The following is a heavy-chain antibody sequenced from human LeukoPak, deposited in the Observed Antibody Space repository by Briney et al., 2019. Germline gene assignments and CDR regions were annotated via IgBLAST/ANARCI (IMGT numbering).Heavy chain of an antibody. J-gene: IGHJ4*02. Sequence: GGSLRLSCAASGFMFSSYEMSWVRQAPGKGLEWVSGVSGSGGRTYYADSVKGRFTISRDNSKNALYLQMNSLRVEDTAVYYCVREGRGSGYCDYWGQGTLVTVSA. CDR2: VSGSGGRT. CDR1: GFMFSSYE. CDR3: VREGRGSGYCDY. V-gene: IGHV3-23*01. D-gene: IGHD2-15*01.